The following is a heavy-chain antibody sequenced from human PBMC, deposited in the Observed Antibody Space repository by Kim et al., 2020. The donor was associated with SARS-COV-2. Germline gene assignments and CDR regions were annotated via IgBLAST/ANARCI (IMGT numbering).Heavy chain of an antibody. V-gene: IGHV1-69*13. CDR2: IIPIFGTA. CDR1: GGTFSSYA. J-gene: IGHJ6*02. Sequence: SVKVSCKASGGTFSSYAISWVRQAPGQGLEWMGGIIPIFGTANYAQKFQGRVTITADESTSTAYMELSSLRSEDTAVYYCARLWGYCSGGSCFDYYYYGMDVWGQGTTVTVSS. CDR3: ARLWGYCSGGSCFDYYYYGMDV. D-gene: IGHD2-15*01.